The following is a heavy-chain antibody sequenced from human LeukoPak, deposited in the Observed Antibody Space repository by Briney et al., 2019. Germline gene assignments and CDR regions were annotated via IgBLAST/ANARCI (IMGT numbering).Heavy chain of an antibody. CDR3: ARQADVPSSIGYFDF. CDR2: ISHGGST. J-gene: IGHJ4*02. CDR1: DYSIRNAYY. V-gene: IGHV4-38-2*01. D-gene: IGHD2/OR15-2a*01. Sequence: KPSETLSLTCAVSDYSIRNAYYWGWIRHPPGKGLEWIGSISHGGSTHYNASLKSRVTISLEASKNQFSLRLRSVTAADTAVYYCARQADVPSSIGYFDFWGQGAPVTVSS.